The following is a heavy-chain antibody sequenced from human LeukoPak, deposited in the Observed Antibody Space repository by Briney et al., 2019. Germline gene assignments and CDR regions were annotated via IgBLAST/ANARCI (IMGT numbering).Heavy chain of an antibody. Sequence: SETLSLTCTVSGGSISTYYWSWIRQPPGKGLEWIGYIYYTGSTSYNPSLKSRVTMSLDASKNQFSLELSSVTAADTAVYYCARERKYYDSSGYYSGFFDLWGRGTLVTVSS. D-gene: IGHD3-22*01. CDR2: IYYTGST. CDR3: ARERKYYDSSGYYSGFFDL. V-gene: IGHV4-59*01. J-gene: IGHJ2*01. CDR1: GGSISTYY.